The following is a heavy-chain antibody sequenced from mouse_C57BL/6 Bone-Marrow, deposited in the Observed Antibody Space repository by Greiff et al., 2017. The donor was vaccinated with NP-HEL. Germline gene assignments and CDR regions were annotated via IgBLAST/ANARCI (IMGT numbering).Heavy chain of an antibody. CDR2: INPSSGYT. V-gene: IGHV1-4*01. Sequence: QVQLQQSGAELARPGASVKMSCKASGYTFTSYTMHWVKQRPGQGLEWIGYINPSSGYTKYNQKFKDKATLTADKSSSTAYMRLSSLTSEDSAVYYCARYQPYYFDYWGQGTTLTVSS. J-gene: IGHJ2*01. CDR3: ARYQPYYFDY. CDR1: GYTFTSYT.